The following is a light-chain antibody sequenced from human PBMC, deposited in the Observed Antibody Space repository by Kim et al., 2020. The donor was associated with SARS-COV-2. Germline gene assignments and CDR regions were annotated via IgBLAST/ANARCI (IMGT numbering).Light chain of an antibody. CDR1: ESVRNN. Sequence: EIVMTQSPATLSVSPGERATLSCRASESVRNNLAWYQQKPGQAPRLLIYGASTRATGIPARFIGSGSGTEFTLTIGSLESEDFAVYHCQQYDNWPPTFGQGTKVDIK. V-gene: IGKV3-15*01. CDR2: GAS. CDR3: QQYDNWPPT. J-gene: IGKJ1*01.